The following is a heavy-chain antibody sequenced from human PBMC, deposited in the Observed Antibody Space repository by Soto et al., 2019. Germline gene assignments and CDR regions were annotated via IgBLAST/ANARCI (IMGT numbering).Heavy chain of an antibody. CDR2: INHSGST. D-gene: IGHD3-10*01. CDR3: AGVASPSFGELQQVIDY. V-gene: IGHV4-34*01. J-gene: IGHJ4*02. Sequence: QVQLQQWGAGLLKPSETLSLTCAVYGGSFSGYYWSWIRQPPGKGLEWIGEINHSGSTNYNPSLKSRVTISVETSKNQLSLKLSSVTAADTAVYYCAGVASPSFGELQQVIDYWGQGSLVTVSS. CDR1: GGSFSGYY.